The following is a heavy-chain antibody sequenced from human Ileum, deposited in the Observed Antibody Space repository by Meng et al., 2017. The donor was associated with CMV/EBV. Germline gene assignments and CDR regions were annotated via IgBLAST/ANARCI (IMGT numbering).Heavy chain of an antibody. V-gene: IGHV3-23*03. D-gene: IGHD6-19*01. CDR2: IYTGGIDT. J-gene: IGHJ5*02. CDR1: GFNFDAYA. CDR3: VKHYNNGWYDYFDA. Sequence: GESLKISCVATGFNFDAYAMAWVRQAPGKGLEFLSMIYTGGIDTHYADSVRGRLSVSRDDSENTLYLQINNVRAEDTAVYHCVKHYNNGWYDYFDAWGQGTLVTVSS.